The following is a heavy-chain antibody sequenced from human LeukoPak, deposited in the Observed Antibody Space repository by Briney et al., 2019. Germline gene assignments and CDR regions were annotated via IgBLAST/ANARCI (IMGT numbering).Heavy chain of an antibody. Sequence: NGNTNYAQKLQGRVTMTTDTSTSTAYMELRSLRSDDTAVYYCARVLHLGGDYSGSYSDFDYWGQGTLVTVSS. D-gene: IGHD1-26*01. J-gene: IGHJ4*02. CDR2: NGNT. V-gene: IGHV1-18*01. CDR3: ARVLHLGGDYSGSYSDFDY.